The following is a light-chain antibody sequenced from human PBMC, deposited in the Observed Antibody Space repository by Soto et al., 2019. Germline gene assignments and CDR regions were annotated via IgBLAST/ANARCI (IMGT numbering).Light chain of an antibody. CDR1: TSNIGNFF. J-gene: IGLJ2*01. Sequence: QSVLTQPPSASGTPGQRVTLSCSGSTSNIGNFFVYWYQQLPGTAPKLLIYRNNQRPSGVPDRFSGSKSGTSASLAISGLRSDDEADYYCAAWDDSLSAVVFGGGTRSPS. V-gene: IGLV1-47*01. CDR3: AAWDDSLSAVV. CDR2: RNN.